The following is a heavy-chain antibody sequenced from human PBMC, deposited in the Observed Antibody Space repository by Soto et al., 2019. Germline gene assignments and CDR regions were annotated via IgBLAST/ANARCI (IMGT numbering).Heavy chain of an antibody. Sequence: EVQLLESGGGLVQPGGSLRLSCAASGFTFSSYAMSWVRQAPGKGLEWVSAISGSGGSTYYADSVKGRFTISRDNSKNTLYLQMNSLRAEDTAVYYCVRVVAATPPTYYFDYWGQETLVTVSS. CDR3: VRVVAATPPTYYFDY. CDR2: ISGSGGST. D-gene: IGHD2-15*01. J-gene: IGHJ4*02. CDR1: GFTFSSYA. V-gene: IGHV3-23*01.